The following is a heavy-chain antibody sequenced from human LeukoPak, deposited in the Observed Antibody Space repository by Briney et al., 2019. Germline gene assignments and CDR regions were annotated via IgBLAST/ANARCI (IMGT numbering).Heavy chain of an antibody. CDR3: TIYYDILTGYYYYGMDV. CDR1: GFTFSNAW. D-gene: IGHD3-9*01. Sequence: GGSLRLSCAASGFTFSNAWMSWVRQAPGKGLEWVGFIRSKAYGGTTEYAASVKGRFTISRDDSKSIAYLQMNSLKTEDTAVYYCTIYYDILTGYYYYGMDVWGQGTTVTVSS. CDR2: IRSKAYGGTT. J-gene: IGHJ6*02. V-gene: IGHV3-49*04.